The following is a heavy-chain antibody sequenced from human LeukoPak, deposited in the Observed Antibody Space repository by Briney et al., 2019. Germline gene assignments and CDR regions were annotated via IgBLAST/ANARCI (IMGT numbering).Heavy chain of an antibody. Sequence: ASVKVSCKASGYTFTSYGISWVRQAPGQGLEWMGWISAYNGNTNYAQKLQGRVTMTTDTSTSTAYMELRSLRSDDTAVYYCARTRTGGDYVFYYYYMDVWGKGTTVTVSS. V-gene: IGHV1-18*01. CDR1: GYTFTSYG. D-gene: IGHD4-17*01. CDR3: ARTRTGGDYVFYYYYMDV. CDR2: ISAYNGNT. J-gene: IGHJ6*03.